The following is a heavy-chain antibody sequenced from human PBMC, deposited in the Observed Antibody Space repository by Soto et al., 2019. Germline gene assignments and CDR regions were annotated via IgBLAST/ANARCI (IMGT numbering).Heavy chain of an antibody. V-gene: IGHV1-69*01. Sequence: QVQLVQSGAEVQKPGSSVKVSCKASGGTFSSYAISWVRQAPGQGLEWMGGIIPISGTANYAQKFQGRVTITADESTSTAYMELSILRSEDTALYYCARSQGSSTSLEIYYYYYYGMDVWGQGTTVTVSS. CDR2: IIPISGTA. D-gene: IGHD2-2*01. CDR1: GGTFSSYA. CDR3: ARSQGSSTSLEIYYYYYYGMDV. J-gene: IGHJ6*02.